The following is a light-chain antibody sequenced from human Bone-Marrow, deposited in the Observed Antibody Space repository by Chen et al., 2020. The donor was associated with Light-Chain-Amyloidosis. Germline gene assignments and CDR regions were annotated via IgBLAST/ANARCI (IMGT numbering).Light chain of an antibody. CDR3: QQYNNWPPYT. J-gene: IGKJ2*01. CDR2: RAS. Sequence: EIVMTQSPATLSVSPGERVTLSCRASQSINSDLAWYQQKPGQAPRLLIYRASIRATGIPARFSGSGSGTAFTLTISSLQSEDFAVYYCQQYNNWPPYTFGQGTKLEIK. CDR1: QSINSD. V-gene: IGKV3-15*01.